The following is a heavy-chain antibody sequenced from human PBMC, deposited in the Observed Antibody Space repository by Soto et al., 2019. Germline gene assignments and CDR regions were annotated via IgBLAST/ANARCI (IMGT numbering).Heavy chain of an antibody. J-gene: IGHJ4*02. CDR1: GFPFSSYG. CDR3: ARGHDYYDSSGYYPPPNFDY. D-gene: IGHD3-22*01. CDR2: ISYDGSNK. V-gene: IGHV3-30*05. Sequence: PGGSLRLSCAASGFPFSSYGMHWVRQAPGKGLEWVAVISYDGSNKYYADSVKGRFTISRDNSKNTLYLQMNSLRAEGTAVYYCARGHDYYDSSGYYPPPNFDYWGQGTLVTVSS.